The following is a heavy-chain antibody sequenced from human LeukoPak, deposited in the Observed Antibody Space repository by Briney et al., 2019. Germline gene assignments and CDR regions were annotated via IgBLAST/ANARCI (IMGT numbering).Heavy chain of an antibody. CDR2: IIPIFGTA. J-gene: IGHJ3*02. Sequence: SVKVSCKASGGTFSNYAISWVRQAPGQGLEWMGRIIPIFGTANYAQKFQGRVTITTDESTSTAYMELSSLRSEDTAVYYCARALQRWLQPHDAFDIWGQGTMVTVSS. CDR1: GGTFSNYA. D-gene: IGHD5-24*01. CDR3: ARALQRWLQPHDAFDI. V-gene: IGHV1-69*05.